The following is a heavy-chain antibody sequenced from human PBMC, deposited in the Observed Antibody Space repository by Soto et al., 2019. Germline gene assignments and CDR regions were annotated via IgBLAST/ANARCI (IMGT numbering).Heavy chain of an antibody. J-gene: IGHJ4*02. CDR1: GFTFSSYS. V-gene: IGHV3-48*02. CDR3: ARVKAGYYTLPFDY. CDR2: ISSSSSTI. Sequence: GGSLRLSCAASGFTFSSYSMNWVRQAPGKGLEWVSYISSSSSTIYYADSVKGRFTISRDNAKNSLYLQMNSLRDEDTAVYYCARVKAGYYTLPFDYWGQGTLVTVSS. D-gene: IGHD3-3*01.